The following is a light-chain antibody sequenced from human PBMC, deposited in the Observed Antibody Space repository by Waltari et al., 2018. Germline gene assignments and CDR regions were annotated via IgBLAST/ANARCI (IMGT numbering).Light chain of an antibody. J-gene: IGKJ4*01. Sequence: IVLTQSPVPLSLSPGERATLSCRARQSGRSDFLAWYQQKPGQAPRLLIYGVSTRATGVPARFSRSGSGTEFTLIISSLQSEDFAVYFCQQYSNWPLTFGGGTKVQIK. V-gene: IGKV3-15*01. CDR2: GVS. CDR3: QQYSNWPLT. CDR1: QSGRSD.